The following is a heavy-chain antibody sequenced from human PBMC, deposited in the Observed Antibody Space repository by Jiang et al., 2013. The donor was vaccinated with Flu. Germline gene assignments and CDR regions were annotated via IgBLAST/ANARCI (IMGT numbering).Heavy chain of an antibody. CDR3: AREPSYFDFWTGYYDWHFDL. D-gene: IGHD3-3*01. Sequence: VQLLESGGGVVQPGGSLRLSCAGSGFAFRYYAMHWVRQSPGKGLEWVAVMSLDGSNEYYADSVKGRFTISRDNSKNTLYLQMNSLRAEDTAVFYCAREPSYFDFWTGYYDWHFDLWGLAPGHCLL. V-gene: IGHV3-30*04. J-gene: IGHJ2*01. CDR2: MSLDGSNE. CDR1: GFAFRYYA.